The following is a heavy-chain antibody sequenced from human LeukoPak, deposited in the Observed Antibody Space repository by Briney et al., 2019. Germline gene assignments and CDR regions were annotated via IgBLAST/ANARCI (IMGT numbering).Heavy chain of an antibody. V-gene: IGHV4-59*01. Sequence: PSETLSLTCTVSGGSISNYYWSWIRQTPGKGLEWIGYIHNSGSTKYNPSLKSPVSISVDTSKNQFSLKVNSVTAADTAVYYCARETSQKGAHYMDVWGKGTTVTISS. CDR2: IHNSGST. CDR1: GGSISNYY. CDR3: ARETSQKGAHYMDV. D-gene: IGHD3-16*01. J-gene: IGHJ6*03.